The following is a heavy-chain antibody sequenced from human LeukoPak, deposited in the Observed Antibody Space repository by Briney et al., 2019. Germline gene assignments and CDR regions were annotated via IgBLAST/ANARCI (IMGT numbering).Heavy chain of an antibody. V-gene: IGHV1-3*01. CDR1: EYTFTSYA. CDR3: ARSVTSGYDFDY. J-gene: IGHJ4*02. Sequence: ASVKVSCKASEYTFTSYAMHWVRQAPGQRLEWMGWINAGNGNTKYSQKFQGRVTITRDTSASTAYMELSSLRSEDTAVYYCARSVTSGYDFDYWGQGTLVTVSS. CDR2: INAGNGNT. D-gene: IGHD5-12*01.